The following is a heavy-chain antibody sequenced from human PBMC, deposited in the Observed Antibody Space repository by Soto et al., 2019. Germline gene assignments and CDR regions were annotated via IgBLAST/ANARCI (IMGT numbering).Heavy chain of an antibody. CDR3: AKGRVVVAARSYYFDY. V-gene: IGHV3-30*18. Sequence: GGSLRLSCAASGFTFSSYGMHWVRQAPGKGLEWVAVISYDGSNKYYADSVKGRFTISRDNSKNTLYLQMNSLRAEDTAVYYCAKGRVVVAARSYYFDYWGQGTLVTVSS. CDR1: GFTFSSYG. J-gene: IGHJ4*02. D-gene: IGHD2-15*01. CDR2: ISYDGSNK.